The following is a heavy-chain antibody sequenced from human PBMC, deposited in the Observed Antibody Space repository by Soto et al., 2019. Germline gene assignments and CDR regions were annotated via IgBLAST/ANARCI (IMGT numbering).Heavy chain of an antibody. CDR3: ARVVRDAGYSHHYSYYYARDV. Sequence: QVQLQESGPGLVKPSETLSLTCTVSGGSVSSANYYWSWIRQRPGQVLEWLGYVYYSGSTNYNPSLKSRLTISVLPSKDPFSLKLNSVTAADTAVYYCARVVRDAGYSHHYSYYYARDVWRQGTTVTFSS. D-gene: IGHD3-22*01. CDR2: VYYSGST. J-gene: IGHJ6*02. CDR1: GGSVSSANYY. V-gene: IGHV4-61*01.